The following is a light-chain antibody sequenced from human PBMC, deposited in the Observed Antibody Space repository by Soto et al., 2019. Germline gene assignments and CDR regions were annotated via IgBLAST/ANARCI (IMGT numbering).Light chain of an antibody. J-gene: IGKJ2*01. CDR2: ATS. CDR3: QQSYSTPYT. V-gene: IGKV1-39*01. CDR1: QTCNNY. Sequence: DIQMTQSPPSLSASVGDRVIITCRASQTCNNYLNWYQQKLGKAPSLLIYATSRLQSGVPPRFSGSGSGTEFTLNITNLQHEDFATYYCQQSYSTPYTFGQGTTVEIK.